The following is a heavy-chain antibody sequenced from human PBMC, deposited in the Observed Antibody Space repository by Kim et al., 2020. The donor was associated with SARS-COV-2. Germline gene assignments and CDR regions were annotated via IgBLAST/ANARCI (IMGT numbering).Heavy chain of an antibody. CDR3: ARHDWFDP. V-gene: IGHV3-66*04. CDR2: GGST. Sequence: GGSTTYADSVKGRFTISRDISKNTLYLQMSSLRDEDTAMYYCARHDWFDPWGQGTLVTVSS. J-gene: IGHJ5*02.